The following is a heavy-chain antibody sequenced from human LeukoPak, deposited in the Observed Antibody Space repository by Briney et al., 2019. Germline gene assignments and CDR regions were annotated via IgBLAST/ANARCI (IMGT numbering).Heavy chain of an antibody. D-gene: IGHD1-26*01. Sequence: ASVKVSCKASGYTFTSYGISWVRQAPGQGLEWMGSISADNGNTNYAQKLQGRVTMTTDTSTSTAYMELRSLRSDDTAVYYCARDPGGSYYSQSLYYFDYWGQGTLVTVSS. CDR1: GYTFTSYG. CDR2: ISADNGNT. V-gene: IGHV1-18*01. CDR3: ARDPGGSYYSQSLYYFDY. J-gene: IGHJ4*02.